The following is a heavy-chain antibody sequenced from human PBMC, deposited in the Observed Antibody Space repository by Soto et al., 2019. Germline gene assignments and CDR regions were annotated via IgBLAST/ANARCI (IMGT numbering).Heavy chain of an antibody. D-gene: IGHD3-22*01. V-gene: IGHV4-30-2*01. CDR1: GGSISSGDYY. J-gene: IGHJ5*02. Sequence: SETLSLTCTVSGGSISSGDYYWSWIRQPPGKGLEWIGYIYHTGTTYYNMSLKSRVTISVDRSKNQFSLKLSSVTAADTAVYYCARGINYYDSSGDSWFDPWGQGTLVTVSS. CDR3: ARGINYYDSSGDSWFDP. CDR2: IYHTGTT.